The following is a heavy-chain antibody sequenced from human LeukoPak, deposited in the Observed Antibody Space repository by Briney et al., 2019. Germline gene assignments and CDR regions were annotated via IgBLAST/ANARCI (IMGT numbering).Heavy chain of an antibody. CDR3: ARDRCSGISCYFDL. CDR2: ISYDGSNK. V-gene: IGHV3-30-3*01. D-gene: IGHD2-2*01. Sequence: GGSLRLSCAASGFTFSSYAMHWVRQAPGKGLEWVTIISYDGSNKYYADSVKGRFTISRDNSKNTLYLQMNSLRAEDTAVYYCARDRCSGISCYFDLWGQGTLVTVSS. CDR1: GFTFSSYA. J-gene: IGHJ5*02.